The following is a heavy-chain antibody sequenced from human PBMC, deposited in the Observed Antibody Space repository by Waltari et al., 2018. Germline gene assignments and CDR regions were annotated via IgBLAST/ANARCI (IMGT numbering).Heavy chain of an antibody. J-gene: IGHJ3*02. Sequence: QVTLKESGPVLVKHTETLTLTCTVSGFSLSNPRMGVSWIRQLPGKALEWLAHIFSNDEKSYSTSLKSRLTISKDTSKSQVVLTMTNMDPVDTATYYCARSFRQQLAEGGDAFDIWGQGTMVTVSS. CDR2: IFSNDEK. CDR3: ARSFRQQLAEGGDAFDI. V-gene: IGHV2-26*01. CDR1: GFSLSNPRMG. D-gene: IGHD6-13*01.